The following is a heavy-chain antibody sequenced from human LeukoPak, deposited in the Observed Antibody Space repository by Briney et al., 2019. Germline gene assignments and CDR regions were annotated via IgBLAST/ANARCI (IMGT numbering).Heavy chain of an antibody. V-gene: IGHV3-23*01. CDR2: ISGSGGST. J-gene: IGHJ4*02. Sequence: VGSLRLSCAASGFTFSSDAMSWVRQAPGKGLEWVSAISGSGGSTYYADSVKGRFTISRDNSKNTLYLQMNSLRAEDTAVYYCAKDAVWHLGQYYFDYWGQGPLVTVSS. CDR3: AKDAVWHLGQYYFDY. CDR1: GFTFSSDA. D-gene: IGHD6-6*01.